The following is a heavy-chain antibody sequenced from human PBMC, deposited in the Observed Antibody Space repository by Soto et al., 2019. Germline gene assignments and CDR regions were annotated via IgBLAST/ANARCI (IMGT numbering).Heavy chain of an antibody. CDR1: GFTFSDYY. CDR2: ISNSGTTM. V-gene: IGHV3-11*01. Sequence: QVQLVESGGALVKPGGSLRLSCAASGFTFSDYYMTWIRQAPGKGLEWVSYISNSGTTMYYADSVKGRFSISRDNAKNSLYLQMSSLRAEDTAMYYCARVEYYYGSGRFDPWGLGTLVTVSS. CDR3: ARVEYYYGSGRFDP. J-gene: IGHJ5*02. D-gene: IGHD3-10*01.